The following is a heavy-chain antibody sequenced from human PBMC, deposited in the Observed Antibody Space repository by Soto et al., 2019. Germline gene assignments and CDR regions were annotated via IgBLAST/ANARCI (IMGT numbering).Heavy chain of an antibody. D-gene: IGHD6-13*01. J-gene: IGHJ6*02. V-gene: IGHV3-9*01. CDR3: ARERIAAAGSQYYYGMDV. Sequence: GGSLRLSCTASGFKFDDYAMHWVRQAPGKGLEWVSGITWNSNNLDYADSVKGRFTISRDNAKNSLYLQMNSLRAEDTALYYCARERIAAAGSQYYYGMDVWGQGTTVTVSS. CDR1: GFKFDDYA. CDR2: ITWNSNNL.